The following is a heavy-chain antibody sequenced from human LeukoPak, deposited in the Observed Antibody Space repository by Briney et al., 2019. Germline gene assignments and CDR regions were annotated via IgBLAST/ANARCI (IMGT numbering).Heavy chain of an antibody. Sequence: GGSLRLSCAASGFTFSSYSMNWVRQDPVKGLEWVANINEDGSEKYYVDSVRGRFTISRDNAKNSLYLQMNSLRTEDTAVYYCARGGVRRGYYDYWAQGTLVTVSS. CDR2: INEDGSEK. V-gene: IGHV3-7*01. CDR3: ARGGVRRGYYDY. CDR1: GFTFSSYS. J-gene: IGHJ4*02. D-gene: IGHD1-14*01.